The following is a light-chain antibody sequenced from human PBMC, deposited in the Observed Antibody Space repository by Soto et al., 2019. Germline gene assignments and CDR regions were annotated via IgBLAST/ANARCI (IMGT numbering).Light chain of an antibody. CDR2: DAS. CDR1: QDISNY. V-gene: IGKV1-33*01. CDR3: QQYDNLPWT. J-gene: IGKJ1*01. Sequence: DIQMTQSPSSLSASVGDRVTITCQASQDISNYLNWYQQQPGKAPKLLIYDASNLETGVPSRLSGSGSGTDFTFTISSLQPEDIATYYCQQYDNLPWTFGQGTKVDIK.